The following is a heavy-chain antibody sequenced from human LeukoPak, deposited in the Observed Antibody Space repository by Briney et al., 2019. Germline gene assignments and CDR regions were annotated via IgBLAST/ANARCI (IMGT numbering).Heavy chain of an antibody. V-gene: IGHV1-18*01. D-gene: IGHD1-14*01. CDR1: GYTFSSYG. Sequence: ASLKLSCKASGYTFSSYGISWVRQAPGQGLEWMGWIKADNGNTNYAENVQGRVTMTTDNSTSTAYMELKSLRSDDTAVYYCARVRSSGISSLHTIYCFDYWGQGTLVTVSS. CDR3: ARVRSSGISSLHTIYCFDY. J-gene: IGHJ4*02. CDR2: IKADNGNT.